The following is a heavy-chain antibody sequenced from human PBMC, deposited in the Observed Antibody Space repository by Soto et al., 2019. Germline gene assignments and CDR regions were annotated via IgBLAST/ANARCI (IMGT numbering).Heavy chain of an antibody. CDR2: ISWDGGST. J-gene: IGHJ6*02. CDR1: GFTFDDYT. CDR3: AKDEATWGLYYYYGMDV. Sequence: EVQLVESGGVVVQPGGSLRLSCAASGFTFDDYTMHWVRQAPGKGLEWVSLISWDGGSTYYADSVKGRFTISRDNSQNSLYLQMNSLRTEDTALYYCAKDEATWGLYYYYGMDVWGQGTTVTVSS. D-gene: IGHD3-16*01. V-gene: IGHV3-43*01.